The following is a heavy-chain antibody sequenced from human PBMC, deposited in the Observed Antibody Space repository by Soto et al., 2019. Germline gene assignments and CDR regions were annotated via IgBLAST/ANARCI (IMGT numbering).Heavy chain of an antibody. Sequence: SETLSLTCTVSGGSISSSSYYWGWIRQPPGKGLEWIGSIYYSGSTYYNPSLKSRVTISVDTSKNQFSLKLSSVTAADTAVYYCARHPVAARAPGVFDYWGQGTLVTVSS. CDR3: ARHPVAARAPGVFDY. V-gene: IGHV4-39*01. CDR1: GGSISSSSYY. J-gene: IGHJ4*02. CDR2: IYYSGST. D-gene: IGHD6-19*01.